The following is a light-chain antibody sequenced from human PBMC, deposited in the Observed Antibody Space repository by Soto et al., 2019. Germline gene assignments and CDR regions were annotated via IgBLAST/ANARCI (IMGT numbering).Light chain of an antibody. Sequence: EIVMTQSPATLSVSPGERVTLSCRASQSVFSSLAWYQQKPGQAPRLLIYGAATRATGIPARFSGSGSGTDFTLSISSLLSEDVAVYFCQQYHTWPAFGRGTGVEIK. CDR2: GAA. J-gene: IGKJ4*02. CDR3: QQYHTWPA. V-gene: IGKV3-15*01. CDR1: QSVFSS.